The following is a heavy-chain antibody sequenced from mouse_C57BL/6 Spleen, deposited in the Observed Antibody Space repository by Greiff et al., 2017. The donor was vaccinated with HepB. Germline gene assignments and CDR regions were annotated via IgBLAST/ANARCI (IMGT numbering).Heavy chain of an antibody. J-gene: IGHJ4*01. CDR3: TTRRNYGDD. Sequence: EVKLMESGAELVRPGASVKLSCTASGFNIKDDYMHWVKQRPEQGLEWIGWIDPENGDTEYASKFQGKATITADTSSNTAYLQLSSLTSEDTAVYYCTTRRNYGDDWGQGTSVTVSS. V-gene: IGHV14-4*01. D-gene: IGHD2-1*01. CDR1: GFNIKDDY. CDR2: IDPENGDT.